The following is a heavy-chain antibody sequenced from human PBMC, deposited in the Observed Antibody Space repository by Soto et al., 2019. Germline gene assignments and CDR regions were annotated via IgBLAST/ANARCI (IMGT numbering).Heavy chain of an antibody. V-gene: IGHV3-15*01. CDR1: GFTFSNAW. CDR2: IKSKTDGGTT. J-gene: IGHJ5*02. CDR3: TTDGEYSSRQGWDDP. Sequence: EVQLVESGGGLVKPGGSLRLSCAASGFTFSNAWMSWVRQAPGKGLEWVGRIKSKTDGGTTDYAAPVKGRFTISRDDSKNTLYLQMNSLKTEDTAVYYCTTDGEYSSRQGWDDPWGQGTLVTVSS. D-gene: IGHD6-13*01.